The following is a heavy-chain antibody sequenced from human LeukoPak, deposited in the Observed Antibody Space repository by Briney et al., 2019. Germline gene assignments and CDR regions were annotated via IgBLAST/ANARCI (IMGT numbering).Heavy chain of an antibody. CDR3: ARDRTPSSSWSLYYFDY. CDR2: ISSSSSYI. J-gene: IGHJ4*02. V-gene: IGHV3-21*01. CDR1: GFTFSSYW. D-gene: IGHD6-13*01. Sequence: GGSLRLSCAAPGFTFSSYWMSWVRQAPGKGLEWVSSISSSSSYIYYADSVKGRFTISRDNAKNSLYLQMNSLRAEDTAVYYCARDRTPSSSWSLYYFDYWGQGTLVTVSS.